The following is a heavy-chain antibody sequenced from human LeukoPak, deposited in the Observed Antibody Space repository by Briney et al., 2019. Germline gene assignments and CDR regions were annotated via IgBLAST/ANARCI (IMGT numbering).Heavy chain of an antibody. CDR1: GYPFNNYD. V-gene: IGHV1-2*02. J-gene: IGHJ4*02. D-gene: IGHD3-16*01. CDR2: INPNSGGT. Sequence: ASVKVSCKASGYPFNNYDINWVRQATGQGLEWMGWINPNSGGTNYAQKFQGRVTMTRDTSISTAYMELSRLRSDDTAVYYCARVRYRLAETYIDYWGQGTLVTVSS. CDR3: ARVRYRLAETYIDY.